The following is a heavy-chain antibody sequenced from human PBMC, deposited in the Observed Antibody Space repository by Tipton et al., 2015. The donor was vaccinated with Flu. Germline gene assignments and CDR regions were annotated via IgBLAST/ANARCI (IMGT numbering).Heavy chain of an antibody. CDR2: ISTSGST. CDR3: ARDLRGYSGYTGGDAFDM. J-gene: IGHJ3*02. CDR1: GGSISSSY. V-gene: IGHV4-4*07. Sequence: TLSLTCTVSGGSISSSYWSWIGRISTSGSTNYNASLESRVTMSRDTSKNHFSLRLSSATAAGTALYYCARDLRGYSGYTGGDAFDMWGQGIMVTVSS. D-gene: IGHD5-12*01.